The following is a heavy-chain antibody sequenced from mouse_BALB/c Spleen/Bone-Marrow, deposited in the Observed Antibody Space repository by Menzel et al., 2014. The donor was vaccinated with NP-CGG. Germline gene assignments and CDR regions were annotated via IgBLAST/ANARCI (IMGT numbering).Heavy chain of an antibody. V-gene: IGHV5-17*02. CDR2: ISSGSSTI. D-gene: IGHD2-1*01. J-gene: IGHJ4*01. CDR3: ARGRYGNYEEDYAMDY. Sequence: VQLKQSGGGLVQPGGSRKLSCAASGFTFSSCGMHWVRQAPEKGLEWVAYISSGSSTIYYEEKVEGRITIARDNRKNTLFLQMTRLRSEGTAMYYCARGRYGNYEEDYAMDYWGQGTSVTVSS. CDR1: GFTFSSCG.